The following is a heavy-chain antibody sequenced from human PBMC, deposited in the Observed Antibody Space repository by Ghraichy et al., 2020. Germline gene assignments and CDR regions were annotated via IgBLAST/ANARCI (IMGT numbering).Heavy chain of an antibody. D-gene: IGHD1-26*01. J-gene: IGHJ6*02. CDR2: ISAYNGNT. CDR1: GYTFTSYG. CDR3: ARDQWKPPIGDYYYGMDV. V-gene: IGHV1-18*04. Sequence: ASVKVSCKASGYTFTSYGISWVRQAPGQGLEWMGWISAYNGNTNYAQKLQGRVTMTTDTSTSTAYMELRSLKSDDTAVYYCARDQWKPPIGDYYYGMDVWGQGTTVTVSS.